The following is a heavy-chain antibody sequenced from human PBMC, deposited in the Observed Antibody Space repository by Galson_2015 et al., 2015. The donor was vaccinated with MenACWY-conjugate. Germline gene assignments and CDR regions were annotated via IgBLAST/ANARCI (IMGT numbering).Heavy chain of an antibody. V-gene: IGHV3-23*01. D-gene: IGHD3-10*01. CDR3: AGGAHASGISFYGMEI. Sequence: SLRLSCAASGFTFSSYAMTWVRQAPGKGLEWVSTISGSGGSTYYADSVKGRFTISRDNSKSTLFLQMNSLRVDDTAVYYCAGGAHASGISFYGMEIWGQGTTVTVSS. CDR1: GFTFSSYA. J-gene: IGHJ6*02. CDR2: ISGSGGST.